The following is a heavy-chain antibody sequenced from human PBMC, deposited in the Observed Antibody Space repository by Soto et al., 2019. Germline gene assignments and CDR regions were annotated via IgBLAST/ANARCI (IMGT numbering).Heavy chain of an antibody. V-gene: IGHV4-4*07. CDR3: ARAGTVTHYYYGMDV. Sequence: LSLTCTVSGGSISSYYWSWIRQPAGKGLEWIGRIYTSGSTNYNPSLKSRVTMSVDTSKNQFSLKLSSVTAADTAVYYCARAGTVTHYYYGMDVWGQGTTVTVSS. CDR2: IYTSGST. D-gene: IGHD4-17*01. J-gene: IGHJ6*02. CDR1: GGSISSYY.